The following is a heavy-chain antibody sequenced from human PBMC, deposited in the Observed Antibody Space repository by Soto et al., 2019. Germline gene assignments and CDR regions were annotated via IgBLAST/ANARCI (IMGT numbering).Heavy chain of an antibody. J-gene: IGHJ5*02. CDR3: ARLGPYDSGSYSFRYNWFDP. V-gene: IGHV4-31*03. D-gene: IGHD3-10*01. CDR1: GGSISSGGYF. CDR2: IFYSGTT. Sequence: SETLSLTCTVSGGSISSGGYFWSWIRQPPGKGLEWIGNIFYSGTTYYNPSLKSRVTISVDTSKNQFSLKLSSVTAADTAVYYCARLGPYDSGSYSFRYNWFDPWGQGTLVTVSS.